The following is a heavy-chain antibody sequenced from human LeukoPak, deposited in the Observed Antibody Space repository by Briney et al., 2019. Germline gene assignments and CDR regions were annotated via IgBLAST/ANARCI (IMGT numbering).Heavy chain of an antibody. CDR3: ARWSEWMDQLGRRGFDY. J-gene: IGHJ4*02. V-gene: IGHV1-8*01. Sequence: ASVKVSCKASGYTFTSYDINWVRQATGQGLEWMGWMYPNSGNTGYAQKFQGRVTMTRNTSISTAYMELSSLRSEDTAVYYCARWSEWMDQLGRRGFDYWGQGTLVTVSS. CDR2: MYPNSGNT. CDR1: GYTFTSYD. D-gene: IGHD2-2*01.